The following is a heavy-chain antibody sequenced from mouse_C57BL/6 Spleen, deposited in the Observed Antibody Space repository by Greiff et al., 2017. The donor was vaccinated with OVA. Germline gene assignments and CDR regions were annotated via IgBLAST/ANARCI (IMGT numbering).Heavy chain of an antibody. CDR3: ARYYGSSYFDD. Sequence: EVQLQQSGPELVKPGASVKISCKASGYTFTDYYMNWVKQSHGKSLEWIGDINPNNGGTSYNQKFKGKATLTVDKSSSTAYMERRSLTAEDAAVYYCARYYGSSYFDDWGKGTTLTVSS. V-gene: IGHV1-26*01. J-gene: IGHJ2*01. CDR1: GYTFTDYY. D-gene: IGHD1-1*01. CDR2: INPNNGGT.